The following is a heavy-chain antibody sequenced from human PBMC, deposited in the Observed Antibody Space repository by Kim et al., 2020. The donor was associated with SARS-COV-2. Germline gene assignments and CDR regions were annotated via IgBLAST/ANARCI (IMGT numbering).Heavy chain of an antibody. D-gene: IGHD6-6*01. CDR1: GYSFTSYW. J-gene: IGHJ4*02. V-gene: IGHV5-10-1*01. CDR2: IDPSDSYT. Sequence: GESLKISCKGSGYSFTSYWISWVRQMPGKGLEWMGRIDPSDSYTNYSPSFQGHVTISADKSISTAYLQWSSLKASDTAMYYCAREVYSSSSIDYWGQGTLVTVSS. CDR3: AREVYSSSSIDY.